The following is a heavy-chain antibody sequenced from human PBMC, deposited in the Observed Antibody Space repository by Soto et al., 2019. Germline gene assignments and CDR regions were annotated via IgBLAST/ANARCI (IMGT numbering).Heavy chain of an antibody. CDR3: AKGLLNGRWYAAD. D-gene: IGHD6-13*01. J-gene: IGHJ4*02. Sequence: GGSLRLSCRAAGVKCIDSVVSWFRQARGKGLEWVSYITDSSTATYYADSVKGRFTISRDNSKNTMYLQMNNLRAEDTGVYYCAKGLLNGRWYAADWGQGTLVTVSS. CDR1: GVKCIDSV. CDR2: ITDSSTAT. V-gene: IGHV3-23*01.